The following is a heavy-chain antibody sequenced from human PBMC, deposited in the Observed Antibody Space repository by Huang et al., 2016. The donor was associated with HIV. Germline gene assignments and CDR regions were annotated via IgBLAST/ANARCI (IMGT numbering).Heavy chain of an antibody. CDR3: ARLDTARNYYYYGLDV. V-gene: IGHV5-51*01. CDR1: GYSFAKSW. Sequence: EEQLVQSGAEVKKPGESLKISCEGSGYSFAKSWIGWVCQMPGKGLEWMVIIYPYDSDTRYSPSFQGQVSISADKSISTAYLQWSSLKASDTAMYYCARLDTARNYYYYGLDVWGQGTSVIVSS. CDR2: IYPYDSDT. J-gene: IGHJ6*02. D-gene: IGHD5-18*01.